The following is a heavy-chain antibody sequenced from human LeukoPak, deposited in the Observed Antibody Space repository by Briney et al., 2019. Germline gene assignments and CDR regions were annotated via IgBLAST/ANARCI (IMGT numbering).Heavy chain of an antibody. V-gene: IGHV4-39*07. D-gene: IGHD3-9*01. CDR1: GGSISSSSYY. CDR3: ARGMPVLRYFDWFGPRRSTYYFDY. CDR2: INHSGST. J-gene: IGHJ4*02. Sequence: PSETLSLTCTVSGGSISSSSYYWSWIRQPPGKGLEWIGEINHSGSTNYNPSLKSRVTISVDTSKNQFSLKLSSVTAADTAVYYCARGMPVLRYFDWFGPRRSTYYFDYWGQGTLVTVSS.